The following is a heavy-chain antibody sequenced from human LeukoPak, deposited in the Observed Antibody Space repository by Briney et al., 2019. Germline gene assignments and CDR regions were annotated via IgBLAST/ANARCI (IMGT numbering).Heavy chain of an antibody. V-gene: IGHV3-48*01. J-gene: IGHJ4*02. CDR2: ISIISSTI. CDR1: GFTFSSYH. CDR3: ARTYERDLDS. D-gene: IGHD5-12*01. Sequence: GGSLRLSCAAPGFTFSSYHMNWVRQAPGKGLEWVSYISIISSTIYYADSVKGRFTISRDDAKNSVYLQMNSLRADDTAVYYCARTYERDLDSWGQGTLVTVSS.